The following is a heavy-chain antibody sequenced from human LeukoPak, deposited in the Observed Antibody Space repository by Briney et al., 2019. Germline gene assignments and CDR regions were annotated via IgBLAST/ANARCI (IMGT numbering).Heavy chain of an antibody. J-gene: IGHJ4*02. Sequence: PSETLSLTCTVSGGSVSTTSYYWSWIRQPPTKGLEWIGYIYYSGSTNYNPSLKSRVTVSVDTSKNQFSLKLSSVTAADTAVYYCARGPRWLPYFDHWGQGTLVTVSS. V-gene: IGHV4-61*01. D-gene: IGHD5-24*01. CDR2: IYYSGST. CDR1: GGSVSTTSYY. CDR3: ARGPRWLPYFDH.